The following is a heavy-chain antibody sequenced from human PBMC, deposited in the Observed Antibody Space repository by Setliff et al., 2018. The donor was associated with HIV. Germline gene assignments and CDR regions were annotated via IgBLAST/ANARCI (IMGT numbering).Heavy chain of an antibody. Sequence: PSETLSLTCAVSGGSISSSSYYWGLIRQPPGKGLEWIGSVYYGGSIFYNPSLKSRVSLSVGTSKRQFFLNLSSATTADTATYYCVRPSFGIGGGSMFDSWGQGIVVTVSS. CDR2: VYYGGSI. D-gene: IGHD3-3*01. J-gene: IGHJ4*02. V-gene: IGHV4-39*01. CDR1: GGSISSSSYY. CDR3: VRPSFGIGGGSMFDS.